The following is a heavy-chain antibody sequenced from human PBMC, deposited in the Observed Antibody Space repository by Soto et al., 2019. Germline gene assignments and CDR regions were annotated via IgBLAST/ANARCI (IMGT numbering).Heavy chain of an antibody. D-gene: IGHD3-22*01. CDR3: ARSQDSSGYWNICFDP. J-gene: IGHJ5*02. CDR1: GGTFSTYT. V-gene: IGHV1-69*01. Sequence: QVQLVQSGAEVKKPGSSVKVSCKASGGTFSTYTITWVRQAPGQGLEWMGGIIPIFGTANYPQKFQGRVTSTADESTSTAYMEMSSLRSEDTAVYYCARSQDSSGYWNICFDPCGQGTLGTVSS. CDR2: IIPIFGTA.